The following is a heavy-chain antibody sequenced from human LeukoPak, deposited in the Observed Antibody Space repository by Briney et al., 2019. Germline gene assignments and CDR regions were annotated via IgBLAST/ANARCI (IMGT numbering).Heavy chain of an antibody. CDR2: ISYDGSNK. Sequence: PGGSLRLSCAASGFTFSSYGMHWVRQAPGKGLEWVAVISYDGSNKYYADSVKGRFTISRDNSKNTLYPQMNSLRAEDTAVYYCAKDPLRWYTHGPFDYWGQGTLVTVSS. D-gene: IGHD4-23*01. CDR3: AKDPLRWYTHGPFDY. V-gene: IGHV3-30*18. CDR1: GFTFSSYG. J-gene: IGHJ4*02.